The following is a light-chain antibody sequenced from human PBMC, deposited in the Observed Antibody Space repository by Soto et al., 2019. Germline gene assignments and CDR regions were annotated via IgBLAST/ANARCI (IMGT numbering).Light chain of an antibody. J-gene: IGKJ2*01. Sequence: DIQMTQSPSYLSAAVGDSVTITCRASQDINKYLNWYQQTAGKAPKLLVFATSTLHSGVPSRFSGSRSGTDFSLTISSLQPEDFATYYCQQSYSSPYTFGQGTKLEI. CDR2: ATS. CDR3: QQSYSSPYT. CDR1: QDINKY. V-gene: IGKV1-39*01.